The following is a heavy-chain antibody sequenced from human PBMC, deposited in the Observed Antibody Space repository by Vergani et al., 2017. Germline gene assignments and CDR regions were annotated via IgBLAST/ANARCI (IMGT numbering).Heavy chain of an antibody. CDR3: ARVNTETNGHLYYYYYMDV. CDR2: IDHTGRP. CDR1: GGSFTSYH. D-gene: IGHD4-11*01. J-gene: IGHJ6*03. Sequence: QVQLQQWGGGLLKPSETLSLTCVVNGGSFTSYHWTWIRQSPGEGLEWVGDIDHTGRPDYNPSLKSRITMSVDKSRNLFSLTLHSVTATDTAIYFCARVNTETNGHLYYYYYMDVWGQGTAVTVS. V-gene: IGHV4-34*01.